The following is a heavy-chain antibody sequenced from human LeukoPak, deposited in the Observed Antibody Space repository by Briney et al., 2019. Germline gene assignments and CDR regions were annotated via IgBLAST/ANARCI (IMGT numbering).Heavy chain of an antibody. V-gene: IGHV3-11*05. CDR2: ISSSSSNT. J-gene: IGHJ6*02. Sequence: GGSLRLSCAASGFTFSDYYMSWIRQAPGKGLEWVSYISSSSSNTNYADSVKGRFTISRDNAKNSLYLQMNSLRAEDTAVYYCARGGPRLVVPAAPRGYYGMDVWGRGTTVTVSS. D-gene: IGHD2-2*01. CDR3: ARGGPRLVVPAAPRGYYGMDV. CDR1: GFTFSDYY.